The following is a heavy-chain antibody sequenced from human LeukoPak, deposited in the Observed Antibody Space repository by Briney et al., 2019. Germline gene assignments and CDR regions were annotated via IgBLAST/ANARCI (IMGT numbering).Heavy chain of an antibody. CDR1: GGSFSGYY. D-gene: IGHD3-10*01. J-gene: IGHJ4*02. V-gene: IGHV4-34*01. CDR3: ARQRMVRGVNFDY. Sequence: SETLSLTCGVYGGSFSGYYWNWIRQSPGKGLEWIGEINHSGSTNYNPSLKSRVTMSVDTSQKQFSLRLTSVRAADTAVYYCARQRMVRGVNFDYWGQGTLVTVSS. CDR2: INHSGST.